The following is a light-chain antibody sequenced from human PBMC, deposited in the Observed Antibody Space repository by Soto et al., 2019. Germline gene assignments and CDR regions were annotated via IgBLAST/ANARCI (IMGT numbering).Light chain of an antibody. CDR1: QSVSSY. CDR2: DAS. V-gene: IGKV3-11*01. CDR3: QQRSNWPLI. Sequence: EIVLTQSPATLSLSPGERATLSCRASQSVSSYLAWYQQKPGQAPRLLIYDASNRATGIPARFSGSGSGTDLTITISSLESEDFGVYYCQQRSNWPLIFGGGTKVAIK. J-gene: IGKJ4*01.